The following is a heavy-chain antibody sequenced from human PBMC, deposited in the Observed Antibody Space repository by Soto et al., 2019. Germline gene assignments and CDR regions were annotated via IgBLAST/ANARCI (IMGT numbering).Heavy chain of an antibody. CDR3: AKGSSGYVFDY. Sequence: QPGGSLRLSCAASGFTFSSYAMSWVRQAPGKGLEWVSAISGSGGSTNYADSVKGRFTISRDKSKNTLYVQMNSLRAEDTAIYYCAKGSSGYVFDYWGQGTLVTVSS. CDR2: ISGSGGST. D-gene: IGHD3-22*01. J-gene: IGHJ4*02. V-gene: IGHV3-23*01. CDR1: GFTFSSYA.